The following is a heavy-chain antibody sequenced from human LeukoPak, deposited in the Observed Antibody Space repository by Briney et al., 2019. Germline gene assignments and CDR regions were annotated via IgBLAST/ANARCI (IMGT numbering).Heavy chain of an antibody. CDR3: ASRWRDSSGYYYFDY. CDR2: IYYSGST. J-gene: IGHJ4*02. CDR1: GGSISSYY. V-gene: IGHV4-59*01. Sequence: SETLSLTCTASGGSISSYYWSWIRQPPGKGLEWIGYIYYSGSTNYNPSLKSRVTISVDTSKNHFSLKLSSVTAADTAVYYCASRWRDSSGYYYFDYWGQGTLVTVSS. D-gene: IGHD3-22*01.